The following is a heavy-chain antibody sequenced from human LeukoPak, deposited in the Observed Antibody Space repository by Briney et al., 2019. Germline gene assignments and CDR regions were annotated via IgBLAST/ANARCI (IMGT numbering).Heavy chain of an antibody. V-gene: IGHV4-59*01. Sequence: SETLSLTCTVSGGSITTYYWSWIRQSPGKGLEWIGYIYYSGGTNYNPSLKSRVTSSIDASKNQFSLRLSSVTAADTAIYYCARDNPANWFDPWGQGTLVTVSS. CDR2: IYYSGGT. D-gene: IGHD1-14*01. CDR1: GGSITTYY. J-gene: IGHJ5*02. CDR3: ARDNPANWFDP.